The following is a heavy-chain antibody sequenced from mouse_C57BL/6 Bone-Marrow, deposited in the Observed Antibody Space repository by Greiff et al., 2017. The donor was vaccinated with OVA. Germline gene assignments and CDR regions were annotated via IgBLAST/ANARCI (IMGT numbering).Heavy chain of an antibody. CDR3: ARDAWGDYGSSYWYFDV. CDR1: GFTFSDFY. V-gene: IGHV7-1*01. Sequence: EVKLMESGGGLVQSGRSLRLSCATSGFTFSDFYMEWVRQAPGKGLEWIAASRNKANDYTTEYSASVKGRFIVSRDTSQSILYLQMNALRAEDTAIYYCARDAWGDYGSSYWYFDVWGTGTTVTVSS. J-gene: IGHJ1*03. CDR2: SRNKANDYTT. D-gene: IGHD1-1*01.